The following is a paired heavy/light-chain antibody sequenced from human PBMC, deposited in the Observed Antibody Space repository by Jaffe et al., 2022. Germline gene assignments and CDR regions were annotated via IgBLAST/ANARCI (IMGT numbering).Heavy chain of an antibody. Sequence: EVHLLESGGGLVQPGGSLRLSCAASQFPFSSYAMAWVRQAPEKGLEWVSTISGSGTRTHYADSVKGRFTISRDNSKSMLYLQMNSLRAEDTAVYYCVKDREAVDQWGFWGQGTLVTVSS. D-gene: IGHD6-19*01. CDR1: QFPFSSYA. CDR2: ISGSGTRT. V-gene: IGHV3-23*01. J-gene: IGHJ4*02. CDR3: VKDREAVDQWGF.
Light chain of an antibody. J-gene: IGKJ2*01. V-gene: IGKV2-28*01. Sequence: DIVMTQSPLSLVVTPGEPASISCRSSQSLLHTNGYNYLDWYLQRPGQSPQLLIYLGSNRASGVPDRFSGSGSGTDFTLKISRVEAEDVGVYYCMQALQIPRTFGQGTKLEIK. CDR1: QSLLHTNGYNY. CDR3: MQALQIPRT. CDR2: LGS.